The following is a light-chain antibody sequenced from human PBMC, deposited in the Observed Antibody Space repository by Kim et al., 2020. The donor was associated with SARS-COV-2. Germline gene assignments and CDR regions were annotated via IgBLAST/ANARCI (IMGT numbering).Light chain of an antibody. CDR2: QDS. CDR3: QAWDSSTGV. CDR1: KLGDKY. Sequence: SYELTQPPSVSVSPGHTASITCSGDKLGDKYACWYQQKPGQSPVLVIYQDSKRPSGIPERFSGPNSGNTATLTISGTQAMDEADYYCQAWDSSTGVFGGGTKLTVL. V-gene: IGLV3-1*01. J-gene: IGLJ2*01.